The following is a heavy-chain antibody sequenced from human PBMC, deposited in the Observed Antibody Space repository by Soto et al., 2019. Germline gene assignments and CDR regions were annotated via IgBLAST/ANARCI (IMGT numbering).Heavy chain of an antibody. CDR2: FDAEDGDS. CDR1: GYSLTELS. V-gene: IGHV1-24*01. J-gene: IGHJ4*02. D-gene: IGHD1-26*01. CDR3: ARDDSGFSGSHYIDYFNY. Sequence: ASVKVSCKASGYSLTELSIPWVRQAPGKGLEWMGGFDAEDGDSIYAEKFQGRVTMTGDTSAGTVYMQLSSLTSEDTAVYYCARDDSGFSGSHYIDYFNYWGQGALVTVSS.